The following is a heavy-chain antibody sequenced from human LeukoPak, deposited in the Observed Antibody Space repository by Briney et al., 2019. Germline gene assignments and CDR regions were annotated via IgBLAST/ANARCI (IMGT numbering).Heavy chain of an antibody. CDR2: INHSGST. Sequence: PGGSLRLSCAASGFTFSSYAMSWIRQPPGKGLEWIGEINHSGSTNYNPSLKSRVTIPVDTSKNQFSLKLSSVTAADTAVYYCARDLVGYCSGGSCSQHWGQGTLVTVSS. CDR3: ARDLVGYCSGGSCSQH. V-gene: IGHV4-34*01. J-gene: IGHJ1*01. CDR1: GFTFSSYA. D-gene: IGHD2-15*01.